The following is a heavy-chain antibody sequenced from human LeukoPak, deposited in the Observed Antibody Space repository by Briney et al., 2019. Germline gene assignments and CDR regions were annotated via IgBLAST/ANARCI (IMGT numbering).Heavy chain of an antibody. Sequence: SETLSLTCTVSGCSISSSSYYWGWIRPPPGKGLEWIGSIYYSGSTYYNPSLKSRVTISVDTSKNRCSLKLSSVTAADTAVYYCARHIRPYYYDSSGYYWWFDPWGQGTLVTVSS. CDR1: GCSISSSSYY. CDR2: IYYSGST. V-gene: IGHV4-39*01. CDR3: ARHIRPYYYDSSGYYWWFDP. J-gene: IGHJ5*02. D-gene: IGHD3-22*01.